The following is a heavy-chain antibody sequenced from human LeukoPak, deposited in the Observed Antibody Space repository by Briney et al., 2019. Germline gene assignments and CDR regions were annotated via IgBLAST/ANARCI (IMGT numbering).Heavy chain of an antibody. V-gene: IGHV1-8*01. Sequence: ASVKVSCKASGYSFTSYYINWVRQAPGQGLEWMGWMNPNSGNTGYAQKFQGRVTMARNTSISTAYMELSSLRSEDTAVYYCAKRLLRDYGGHGAFDIWGKGTMVTVSS. CDR1: GYSFTSYY. D-gene: IGHD4/OR15-4a*01. J-gene: IGHJ3*02. CDR2: MNPNSGNT. CDR3: AKRLLRDYGGHGAFDI.